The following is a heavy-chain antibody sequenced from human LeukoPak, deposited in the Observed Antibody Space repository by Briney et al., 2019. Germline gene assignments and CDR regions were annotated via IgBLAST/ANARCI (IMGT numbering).Heavy chain of an antibody. Sequence: GGSLRLSCAASGFSFSSYGMSWVRQAPGKGLEWVSAISGSDGRTYYADSVKGRFTISRDNSKNTLYLQMNSLRAEDTAIYYCAREKYSSGFFDYWGQGTLVTVSS. J-gene: IGHJ4*02. CDR2: ISGSDGRT. CDR3: AREKYSSGFFDY. D-gene: IGHD6-19*01. V-gene: IGHV3-23*01. CDR1: GFSFSSYG.